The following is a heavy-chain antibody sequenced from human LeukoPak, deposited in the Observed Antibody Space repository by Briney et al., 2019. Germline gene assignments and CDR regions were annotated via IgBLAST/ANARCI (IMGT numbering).Heavy chain of an antibody. CDR2: IHSGGNK. J-gene: IGHJ5*02. D-gene: IGHD4-11*01. V-gene: IGHV3-53*01. CDR1: GFTVSGNY. CDR3: ARAKTLTTSFGWFDP. Sequence: GGSLRLSCAASGFTVSGNYMSWVRQAPGKGLEWVSFIHSGGNKYYADSVKGRFTISRDNSKNTLYLQMNSLRAEDTAVYYCARAKTLTTSFGWFDPWGQGTLVTVSS.